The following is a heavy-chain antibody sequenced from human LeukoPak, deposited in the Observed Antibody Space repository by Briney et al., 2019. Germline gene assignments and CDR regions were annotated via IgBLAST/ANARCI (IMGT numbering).Heavy chain of an antibody. CDR2: ISGSDGST. CDR3: ASRSGGDYPYFDY. Sequence: GGSLRLSCAASGFTFSSYAMSWVRQAPGKGLEWVSAISGSDGSTYYADSVKGRFTISRDNSKNTLYLQMNSLRVEDTALYYCASRSGGDYPYFDYWGQGTLVTVSS. CDR1: GFTFSSYA. V-gene: IGHV3-23*01. D-gene: IGHD4-17*01. J-gene: IGHJ4*02.